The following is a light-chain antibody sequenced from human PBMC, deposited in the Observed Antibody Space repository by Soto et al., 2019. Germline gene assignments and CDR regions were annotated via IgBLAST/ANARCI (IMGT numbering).Light chain of an antibody. CDR3: SSYTGSSTLV. V-gene: IGLV2-14*01. CDR1: SSDVGGYNY. J-gene: IGLJ2*01. CDR2: DVS. Sequence: QSALTQPASVSGSPGQSITISCTGTSSDVGGYNYVSWYQQYPGKAPKLMIYDVSNRPSGVSNRFSGSKSGNTASPTISGLQAEDEADYYCSSYTGSSTLVFGGGTKLTVL.